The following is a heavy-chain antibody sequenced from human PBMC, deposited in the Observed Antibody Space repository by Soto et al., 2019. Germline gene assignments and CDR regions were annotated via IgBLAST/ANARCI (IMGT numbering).Heavy chain of an antibody. CDR1: GSTFSDDY. D-gene: IGHD6-19*01. V-gene: IGHV3-11*06. CDR3: ARGHRSGIYYFDY. Sequence: QVQVVESGGGLVKPGGSLRLSCAASGSTFSDDYMTWIRQAPGKGLEWISYISSRGSYTKYAGSVRGRFTISRDNAKNSLYLQMNSLSVEDTAVYYCARGHRSGIYYFDYWGQGTLVTVSS. J-gene: IGHJ4*02. CDR2: ISSRGSYT.